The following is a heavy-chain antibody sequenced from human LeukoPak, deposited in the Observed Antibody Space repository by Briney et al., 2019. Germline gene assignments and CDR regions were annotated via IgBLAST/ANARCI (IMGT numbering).Heavy chain of an antibody. J-gene: IGHJ4*02. Sequence: EASVKVSCKVSGNSLRELTIQWVRQAPGKGRESMGGFNPEEAKMVYAQNFQGRVTMTEDTSTQTAYMELSGLTSDDTAVYYCTTRSGDFWSGFVNWGQGSLVTVSS. V-gene: IGHV1-24*01. D-gene: IGHD3-3*01. CDR1: GNSLRELT. CDR3: TTRSGDFWSGFVN. CDR2: FNPEEAKM.